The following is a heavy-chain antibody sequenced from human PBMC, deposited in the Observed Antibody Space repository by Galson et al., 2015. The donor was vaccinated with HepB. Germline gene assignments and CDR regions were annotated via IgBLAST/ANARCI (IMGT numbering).Heavy chain of an antibody. CDR1: GFTFSSYG. D-gene: IGHD6-25*01. CDR3: ANDGSEGPFDY. Sequence: SLRLSCAASGFTFSSYGMHWVRQAPGKGLEWVAVISYDGSNKYYADSVKGRFTISRDNSKNTLYLQMNSLRAEDTAVYYCANDGSEGPFDYWGQGTLVTVSS. J-gene: IGHJ4*02. CDR2: ISYDGSNK. V-gene: IGHV3-30*18.